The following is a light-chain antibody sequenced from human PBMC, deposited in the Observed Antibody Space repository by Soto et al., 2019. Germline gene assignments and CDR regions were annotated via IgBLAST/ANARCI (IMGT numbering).Light chain of an antibody. CDR2: GAS. J-gene: IGKJ3*01. Sequence: EIVLTQSPGTLYLSPGARATLSCRASQSINSRYLAWYHQKPGQARRLLIYGASSRATGIPDRFIGSGSGTDFTLTISRLEPEDFAVYYCQQFGSSPGFTFGPGTKVDIK. CDR3: QQFGSSPGFT. V-gene: IGKV3-20*01. CDR1: QSINSRY.